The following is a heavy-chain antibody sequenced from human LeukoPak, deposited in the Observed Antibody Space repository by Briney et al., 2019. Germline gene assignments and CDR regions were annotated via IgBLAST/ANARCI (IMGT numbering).Heavy chain of an antibody. D-gene: IGHD2-2*01. CDR2: IYISGDTNYKPWEST. V-gene: IGHV4-4*07. J-gene: IGHJ6*03. CDR1: GGSISYNY. CDR3: ARVVPAAIFSNNSSSWQGYYYYYYMDV. Sequence: SETLSLTCTVSGGSISYNYWTWIRQPAGKGLEWIGRIYISGDTNYKPWESTNYNPSLKSRVTMSVDRSENQLSLKLNSVTAADTAVYYCARVVPAAIFSNNSSSWQGYYYYYYMDVWGKGTTVTVSS.